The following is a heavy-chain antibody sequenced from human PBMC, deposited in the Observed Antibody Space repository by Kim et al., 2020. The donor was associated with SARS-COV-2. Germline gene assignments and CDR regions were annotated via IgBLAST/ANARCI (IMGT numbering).Heavy chain of an antibody. D-gene: IGHD3-22*01. Sequence: SVKGRFTISRDNSKNTLYLQMNSLRAEDTAVYYCARGGDHISAVGGYFDYWGQGTLVTVSS. CDR3: ARGGDHISAVGGYFDY. V-gene: IGHV3-30*07. J-gene: IGHJ4*02.